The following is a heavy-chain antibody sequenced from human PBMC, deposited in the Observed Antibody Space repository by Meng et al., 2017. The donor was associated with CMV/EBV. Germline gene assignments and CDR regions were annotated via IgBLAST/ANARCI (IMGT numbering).Heavy chain of an antibody. D-gene: IGHD3-10*01. CDR3: AKDKGYYGSGRFKYYFDY. CDR2: ISWNSGSI. Sequence: SLKISCAASGFTFDYYAMHWVRQAPGKGLEWVSGISWNSGSIGYADSVKGRFTISRDNAKNSLYLQMNSLRAEDTALYYCAKDKGYYGSGRFKYYFDYWGQGTLVTVSS. CDR1: GFTFDYYA. J-gene: IGHJ4*02. V-gene: IGHV3-9*01.